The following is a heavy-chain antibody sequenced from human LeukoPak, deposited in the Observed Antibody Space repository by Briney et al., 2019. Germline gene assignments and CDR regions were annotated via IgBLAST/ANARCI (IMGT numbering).Heavy chain of an antibody. CDR1: GFTFEDHV. D-gene: IGHD2-2*01. Sequence: GGSLRPSCAASGFTFEDHVMHWVRQAPGKGLEWVSSISWSGDRMGYADAVKGRFTISRDNAKNSLFLQMNSLRVEDTALYYCAKDLGGSATTVWGQGTLVTVSS. CDR2: ISWSGDRM. J-gene: IGHJ4*02. CDR3: AKDLGGSATTV. V-gene: IGHV3-9*01.